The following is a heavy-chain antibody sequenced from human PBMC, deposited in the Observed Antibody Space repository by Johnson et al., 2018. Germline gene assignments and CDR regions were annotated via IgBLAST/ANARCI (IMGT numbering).Heavy chain of an antibody. J-gene: IGHJ6*03. CDR3: SRGNYFWRSLLSHYYDYYYMDV. V-gene: IGHV3-30*03. D-gene: IGHD3-3*01. CDR1: GFTFSSYG. CDR2: ISYDGSNK. Sequence: QVQLVESGGGVVQPGRSLRLSCAASGFTFSSYGMHWVRQAPGKGLEWVAVISYDGSNKYYADSVKGRFTISRDNSKNTLYLQMNSLRAGDTAVYYCSRGNYFWRSLLSHYYDYYYMDVWGKGTTVTVSS.